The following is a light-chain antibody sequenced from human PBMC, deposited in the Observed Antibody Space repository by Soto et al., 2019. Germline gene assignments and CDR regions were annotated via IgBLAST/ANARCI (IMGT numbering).Light chain of an antibody. Sequence: EIVLTQSPGTLSLSPGESAALSCRASQSVNSNLLAWYQQKPGQAPRLLIYGASSRATGITDRFSGSGSGTDFTLTISRLEPEDFAVYYCQQYGSPRPITFGQGTRLEIK. CDR1: QSVNSNL. CDR3: QQYGSPRPIT. V-gene: IGKV3-20*01. J-gene: IGKJ5*01. CDR2: GAS.